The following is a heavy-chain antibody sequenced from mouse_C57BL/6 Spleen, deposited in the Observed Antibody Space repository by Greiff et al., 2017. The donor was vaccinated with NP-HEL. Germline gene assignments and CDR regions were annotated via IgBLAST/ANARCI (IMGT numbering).Heavy chain of an antibody. CDR3: ATNWDPYYAMDY. Sequence: EVQLQQSGGGLVKPGGSLKLSCAASGFTFSSYAMSWVRQTPEKRLEWVATISDGGSYTYYPDNVKGRFTISRDNAKNNLYLQMSHLKSEDTAMYYCATNWDPYYAMDYWGQGTSVTVSS. D-gene: IGHD4-1*02. CDR1: GFTFSSYA. CDR2: ISDGGSYT. V-gene: IGHV5-4*01. J-gene: IGHJ4*01.